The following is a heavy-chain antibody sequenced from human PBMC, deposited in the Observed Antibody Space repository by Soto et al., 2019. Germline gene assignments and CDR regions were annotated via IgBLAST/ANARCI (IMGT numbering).Heavy chain of an antibody. Sequence: QVQLQQWGAGLLKPSETLSLTCAVYGGSFSGYCWSWIRQPPGKGLEWIGEINHSGSTNYNPSLKSRVTISVDTSKNQFSLKLCSVTGADTAVYYCASFDFWSGYRNWFDPWGQGTLVTVSS. V-gene: IGHV4-34*01. D-gene: IGHD3-3*01. CDR2: INHSGST. CDR3: ASFDFWSGYRNWFDP. J-gene: IGHJ5*02. CDR1: GGSFSGYC.